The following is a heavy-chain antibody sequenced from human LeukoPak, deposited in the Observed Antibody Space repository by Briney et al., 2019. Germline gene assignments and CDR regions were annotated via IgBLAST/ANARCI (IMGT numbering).Heavy chain of an antibody. CDR3: AKDRTTMTNYFDY. D-gene: IGHD3-22*01. V-gene: IGHV3-48*01. CDR1: GFIFSQYS. Sequence: PGGSLRLSCAASGFIFSQYSMNWVRQAPGKGLEWVSHIRSSSETFYADSVKGRFTISRDNSRNTLYLHMNSLRADDTAIYYCAKDRTTMTNYFDYWGQGTLVTVSS. CDR2: IRSSSET. J-gene: IGHJ4*02.